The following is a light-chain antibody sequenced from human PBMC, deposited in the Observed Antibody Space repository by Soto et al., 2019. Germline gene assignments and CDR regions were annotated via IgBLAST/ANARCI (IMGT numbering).Light chain of an antibody. CDR3: AAWDDSLNGHVV. Sequence: QSVLTQPRSVSGSPGQSLTISCTGTSSDVGGYNYVSWYQQHPGKAPKLIIYDVTKRPSGVPDRFSGSKSGTSASLAISGLQSEDEADYYCAAWDDSLNGHVVFGGGTKVTVL. CDR2: DVT. CDR1: SSDVGGYNY. V-gene: IGLV2-11*01. J-gene: IGLJ2*01.